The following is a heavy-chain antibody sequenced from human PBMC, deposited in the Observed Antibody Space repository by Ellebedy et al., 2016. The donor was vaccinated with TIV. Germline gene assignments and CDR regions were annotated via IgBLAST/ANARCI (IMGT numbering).Heavy chain of an antibody. CDR2: MYYSGST. D-gene: IGHD5-24*01. V-gene: IGHV4-39*01. J-gene: IGHJ4*02. CDR1: GDSISSNYYY. Sequence: MPSETLSLTCSVSGDSISSNYYYWGWIRQPPGKGLEWIGSMYYSGSTYYNPSLKSRVTISVYPSKNQFSLKLNSVTAADTAVYYCARQVTTRRQMGQQYYFDFWGQGSLVTVSS. CDR3: ARQVTTRRQMGQQYYFDF.